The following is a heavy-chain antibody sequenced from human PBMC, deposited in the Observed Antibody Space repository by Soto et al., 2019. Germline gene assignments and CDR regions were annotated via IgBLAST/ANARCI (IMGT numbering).Heavy chain of an antibody. Sequence: QLQLQESGPGLVKPSETLSLTCTVSGGSISSSSYYWGWIRQPPGKGLEWIASIYYTGSTYYNPSLKSRVTISVDTSKNQFSLKLSSVAAADTAVYYCARHGNRDGYNHWFDPWGQGTRVTVSS. V-gene: IGHV4-39*01. CDR1: GGSISSSSYY. CDR2: IYYTGST. CDR3: ARHGNRDGYNHWFDP. J-gene: IGHJ5*02. D-gene: IGHD5-18*01.